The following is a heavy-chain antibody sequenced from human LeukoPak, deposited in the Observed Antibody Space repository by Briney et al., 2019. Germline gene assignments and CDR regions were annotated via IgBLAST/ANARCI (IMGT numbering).Heavy chain of an antibody. V-gene: IGHV3-23*01. CDR3: TKDPNGDYVGAFDP. J-gene: IGHJ5*02. CDR2: ITGTHYTT. CDR1: GFTFSTFA. Sequence: GGSLRLSCAASGFTFSTFAMTWVRQAPGKGLEWVSSITGTHYTTYNTDSVKGRFTISRDNSKNTLYLQMSSLRADDTAVYYCTKDPNGDYVGAFDPWGQGTLVTVSS. D-gene: IGHD4-17*01.